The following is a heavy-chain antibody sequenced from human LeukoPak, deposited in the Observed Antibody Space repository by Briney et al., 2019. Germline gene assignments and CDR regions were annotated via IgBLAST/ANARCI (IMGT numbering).Heavy chain of an antibody. CDR1: GGSISSSSYY. V-gene: IGHV4-39*01. J-gene: IGHJ4*02. CDR3: ATYYDYVWGSYRSDY. D-gene: IGHD3-16*02. Sequence: SETLSLTCTVSGGSISSSSYYWGWIRQPPGKGLEWIGSIYYSGSTYYNPSLKSRVTISVGTSKNQFSLKLSFVTAADTAVNYCATYYDYVWGSYRSDYWGQGTLVTVSS. CDR2: IYYSGST.